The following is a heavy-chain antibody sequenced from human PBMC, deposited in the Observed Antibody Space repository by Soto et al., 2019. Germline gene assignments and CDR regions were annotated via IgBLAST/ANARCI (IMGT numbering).Heavy chain of an antibody. V-gene: IGHV3-30*03. Sequence: PGGSLRLSCAASGLTFSSYGMHWVRQAPGKGLEWVAVISYDGSNKYYADSVKGRFTISRDNSKNTLHLQMNSLRAEDTAVYYCVRGDNWNDEASDYWGQGTLVTVSS. CDR1: GLTFSSYG. J-gene: IGHJ4*02. D-gene: IGHD1-1*01. CDR2: ISYDGSNK. CDR3: VRGDNWNDEASDY.